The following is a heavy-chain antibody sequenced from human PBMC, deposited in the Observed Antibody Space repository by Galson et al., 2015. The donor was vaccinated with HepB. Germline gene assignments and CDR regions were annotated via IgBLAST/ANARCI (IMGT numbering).Heavy chain of an antibody. CDR2: INHSGST. D-gene: IGHD3-16*02. Sequence: ETLSLTCAVYGGSFSGYYWSWIRQPPGKGLEWIGEINHSGSTNYNPSLKSRVTISVDTSKNQFSLKLSSVTAADTAVYYCARSPGGGHYDYVWGSYRYDLLGSGRRNFDYWGQGTLVTVSS. V-gene: IGHV4-34*01. CDR3: ARSPGGGHYDYVWGSYRYDLLGSGRRNFDY. J-gene: IGHJ4*02. CDR1: GGSFSGYY.